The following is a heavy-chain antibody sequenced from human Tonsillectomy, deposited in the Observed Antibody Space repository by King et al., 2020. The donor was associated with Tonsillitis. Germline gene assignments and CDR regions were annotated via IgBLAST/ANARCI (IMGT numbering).Heavy chain of an antibody. V-gene: IGHV3-7*01. CDR1: EFTFRSNW. CDR2: INPDETRK. Sequence: VQLVESGGALVQPGGSLRLSCAASEFTFRSNWMTWVRQAPGKGLEWVANINPDETRKYYVESVKGRFTISRDNAKNSLYLQMSSLGAEDTAVYYYAKHTNWAFDFWGQGNLVTVSS. D-gene: IGHD7-27*01. CDR3: AKHTNWAFDF. J-gene: IGHJ4*02.